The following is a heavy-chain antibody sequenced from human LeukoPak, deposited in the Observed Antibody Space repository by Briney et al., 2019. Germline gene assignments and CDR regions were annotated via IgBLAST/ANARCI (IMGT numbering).Heavy chain of an antibody. J-gene: IGHJ4*02. CDR3: ARVNGDTHPLDS. CDR1: GFTFSYYS. Sequence: GGSLRLSCAASGFTFSYYSMSWVRQAPGKGLEWVSHIVSSSGTIYYADSVKGRFTISRDNAKNSLYLQLNSLRAEDTAAYYCARVNGDTHPLDSWGQGILVTVSS. V-gene: IGHV3-48*01. CDR2: IVSSSGTI. D-gene: IGHD7-27*01.